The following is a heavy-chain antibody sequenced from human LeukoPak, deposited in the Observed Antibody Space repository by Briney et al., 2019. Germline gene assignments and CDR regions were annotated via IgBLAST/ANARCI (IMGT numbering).Heavy chain of an antibody. CDR2: IIPIFGTA. CDR3: ARDIVVVPAQWNWFDP. D-gene: IGHD2-2*01. J-gene: IGHJ5*02. CDR1: GGTFSSYA. V-gene: IGHV1-69*01. Sequence: GSSVKVSCKASGGTFSSYAISWVRQAPGQGLEWMGGIIPIFGTANYAQKFQGRVTITADESTSTAYMKLSSLRSEDTAVYYCARDIVVVPAQWNWFDPWGQGTLVTVSS.